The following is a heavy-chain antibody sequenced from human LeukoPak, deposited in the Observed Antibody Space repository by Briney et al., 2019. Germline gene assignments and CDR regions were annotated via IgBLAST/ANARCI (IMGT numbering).Heavy chain of an antibody. CDR2: IYYSGST. V-gene: IGHV4-59*08. D-gene: IGHD4-11*01. CDR1: GGSISSYY. CDR3: ASSVTRDWFDP. J-gene: IGHJ5*02. Sequence: SETLSLTCAVSGGSISSYYWSCIRQPPRKGLEWIGYIYYSGSTYYNPSLKSRVTISVDTSKNQFSLRLSSVTAADTAVYYCASSVTRDWFDPWGQGTLVTVSS.